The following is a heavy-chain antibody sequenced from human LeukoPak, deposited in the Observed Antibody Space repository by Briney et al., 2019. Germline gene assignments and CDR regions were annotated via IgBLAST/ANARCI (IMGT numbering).Heavy chain of an antibody. CDR2: INPNSGGT. CDR1: GYTFTGYY. J-gene: IGHJ3*02. Sequence: GASVRVSCKASGYTFTGYYMHWGRQAPGQGLEWMGWINPNSGGTNYAQKFQGRVTMTRDTSISTAYMELSRLRSDDTAVYYCARDLYSSSGDAFDIWGQGTMVTVSS. V-gene: IGHV1-2*02. CDR3: ARDLYSSSGDAFDI. D-gene: IGHD6-6*01.